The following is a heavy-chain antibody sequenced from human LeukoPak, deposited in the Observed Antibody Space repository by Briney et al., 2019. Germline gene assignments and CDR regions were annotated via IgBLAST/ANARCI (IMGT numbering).Heavy chain of an antibody. CDR1: GFTFSSYA. V-gene: IGHV3-23*01. D-gene: IGHD3-3*01. CDR2: ISGSGGST. Sequence: PGGSLRLSCAASGFTFSSYAMSWVRQAPGKGLEWVSAISGSGGSTYYADSVEGRFTISRDNSKNTLYLQMNSLRAEDTAVYYCAKQQEWLLNYLNWFDPWGQGTLVTVSS. J-gene: IGHJ5*02. CDR3: AKQQEWLLNYLNWFDP.